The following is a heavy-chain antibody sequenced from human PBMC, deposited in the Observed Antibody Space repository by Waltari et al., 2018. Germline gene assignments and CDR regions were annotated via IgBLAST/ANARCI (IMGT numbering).Heavy chain of an antibody. J-gene: IGHJ3*02. CDR3: ATGGAPPEGAFDI. Sequence: QVQLVQSGAEVKKPGASVKVSCKVSGYTLPDLSIHWVRQAPGKGLERMGGFDPEDADTIYAQKFQGRVTMTEDTSTDTAYMELSSLRSEDTAVYYCATGGAPPEGAFDIWGQGTMVTVSS. CDR1: GYTLPDLS. V-gene: IGHV1-24*01. D-gene: IGHD3-16*01. CDR2: FDPEDADT.